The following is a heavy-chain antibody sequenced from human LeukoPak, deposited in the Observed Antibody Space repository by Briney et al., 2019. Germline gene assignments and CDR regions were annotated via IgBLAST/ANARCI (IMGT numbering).Heavy chain of an antibody. D-gene: IGHD4-17*01. V-gene: IGHV4-34*01. J-gene: IGHJ3*02. CDR2: INHSGST. CDR3: ASDSTVPHLPI. CDR1: GGSFSGYY. Sequence: KTSETLSLTCAVYGGSFSGYYWSWIRQPPGKGLEWIGEINHSGSTNYNPSLKSRVTISVDTSKNQFSLKLSSVTAADTAVYYCASDSTVPHLPIWGQGTMVTVSS.